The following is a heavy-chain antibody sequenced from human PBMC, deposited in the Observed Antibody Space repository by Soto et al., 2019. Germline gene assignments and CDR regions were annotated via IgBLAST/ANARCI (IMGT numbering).Heavy chain of an antibody. CDR3: ARGPAVTLPWDFIDS. CDR1: GGSFSGYY. J-gene: IGHJ4*02. D-gene: IGHD4-17*01. V-gene: IGHV4-34*01. CDR2: INHSGNT. Sequence: QEQLQQWGAGLLKPSETLSLTCVVYGGSFSGYYWRWIRQPPGKGLEWIGEINHSGNTNYNPSLKRRVTISIDTSKNQFSLKLNSVTAADTAVYYCARGPAVTLPWDFIDSWGQGTLVAVSS.